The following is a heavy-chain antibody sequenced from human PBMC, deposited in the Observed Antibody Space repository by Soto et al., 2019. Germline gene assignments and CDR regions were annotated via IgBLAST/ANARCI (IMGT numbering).Heavy chain of an antibody. CDR1: GFTFTAYA. CDR3: ARDFRAATGWTRGYLDY. CDR2: ISYDARNI. Sequence: QVKLVESGGGVVQPGRSLRLSCAPSGFTFTAYAFHWVRQAPGKGLEWVSVISYDARNIYYADSVKGRFTISRDNSKSTLYLQMNSIRPEDTAIYYCARDFRAATGWTRGYLDYWGQGALVTVSS. J-gene: IGHJ4*02. V-gene: IGHV3-30*04. D-gene: IGHD6-19*01.